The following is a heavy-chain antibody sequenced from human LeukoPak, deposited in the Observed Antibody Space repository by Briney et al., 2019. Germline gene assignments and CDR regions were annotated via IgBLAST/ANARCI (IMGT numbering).Heavy chain of an antibody. CDR3: AEDSSGYYYFDY. J-gene: IGHJ4*02. Sequence: GGSLRLSCAASGFTFSSYEMNWVRQAPGKGLEWVSSISTSSVYIYYADSVKGRFTISRDNSKNTLYLQMNSLRAEDTAVYYCAEDSSGYYYFDYWGQGTLVTVSS. CDR2: ISTSSVYI. D-gene: IGHD3-22*01. CDR1: GFTFSSYE. V-gene: IGHV3-21*01.